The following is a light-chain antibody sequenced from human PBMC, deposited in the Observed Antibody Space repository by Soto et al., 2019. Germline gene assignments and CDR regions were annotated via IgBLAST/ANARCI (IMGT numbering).Light chain of an antibody. CDR2: GAF. J-gene: IGKJ4*01. CDR1: QSVAYN. CDR3: QQYKNWPPLT. Sequence: EIVMTQSPATLSVSPGETATLSCRASQSVAYNLAWYQQKPGHGPRLLIYGAFTRATGIPARFSGSGSGTEFTLTISSLPSADFAVYYCQQYKNWPPLTFGGGTKVEIK. V-gene: IGKV3-15*01.